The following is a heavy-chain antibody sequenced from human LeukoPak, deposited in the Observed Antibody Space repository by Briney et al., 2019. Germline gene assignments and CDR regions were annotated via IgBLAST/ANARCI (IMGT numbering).Heavy chain of an antibody. Sequence: PGASVRVSCKSSGYTFTGYYMHWVRQAPGQGLEWMGWINPNSGGTNYAQRFQGRVTMTRDTSISTAYMELSRLRFDDAAVYYCARVKGYYYESTGYYHHAFDIWGQGTMVTVSS. D-gene: IGHD3-22*01. CDR1: GYTFTGYY. J-gene: IGHJ3*02. CDR2: INPNSGGT. V-gene: IGHV1-2*02. CDR3: ARVKGYYYESTGYYHHAFDI.